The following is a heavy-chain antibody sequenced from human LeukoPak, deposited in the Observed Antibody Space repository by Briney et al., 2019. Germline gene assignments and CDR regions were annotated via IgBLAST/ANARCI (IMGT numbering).Heavy chain of an antibody. CDR1: GCSISSYY. CDR3: ARDFGYGDYFFDD. J-gene: IGHJ4*02. V-gene: IGHV4-4*07. Sequence: PSETLSLTCTVSGCSISSYYWSWIRQPAGEGLDWIGRLHTSGSTHYNPSLKSRVTMSVDTSKNQFSLKLSSVTAADTAVYYCARDFGYGDYFFDDWGQGTLVSVSS. D-gene: IGHD4-17*01. CDR2: LHTSGST.